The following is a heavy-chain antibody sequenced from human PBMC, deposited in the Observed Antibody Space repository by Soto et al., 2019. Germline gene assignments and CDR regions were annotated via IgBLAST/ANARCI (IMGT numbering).Heavy chain of an antibody. V-gene: IGHV3-23*01. CDR1: GFTFSSYA. D-gene: IGHD6-6*01. Sequence: EVQLLESGGGLVQPGGSLRLSCAASGFTFSSYAMSWVRQAPGKGLEWVSAISGSGGSTCYADSVKGRFTISRDNSKNTLYLQMNSLRAEDTAVYYCAKDPASSSSGYYWGQGTLVTVSS. CDR2: ISGSGGST. CDR3: AKDPASSSSGYY. J-gene: IGHJ4*02.